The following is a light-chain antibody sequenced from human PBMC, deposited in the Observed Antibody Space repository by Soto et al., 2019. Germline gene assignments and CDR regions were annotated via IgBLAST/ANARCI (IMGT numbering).Light chain of an antibody. CDR1: QSVSSN. Sequence: EIVMTQSPATLSVSPGERATLSCRASQSVSSNLAWYQQKPGQAPRLLIYHASTRATGIPARFSGSGSGTEFTLPISSLQSEDFAVYYCQQYNKWPLTFGGGTNMEIK. J-gene: IGKJ4*01. CDR3: QQYNKWPLT. CDR2: HAS. V-gene: IGKV3-15*01.